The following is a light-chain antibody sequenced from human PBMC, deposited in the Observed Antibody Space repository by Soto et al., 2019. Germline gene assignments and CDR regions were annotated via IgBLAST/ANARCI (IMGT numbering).Light chain of an antibody. CDR2: GAS. CDR1: QSVSSN. CDR3: QQYNNWPPWT. J-gene: IGKJ1*01. V-gene: IGKV3-15*01. Sequence: EIVMTQSPATLSVSPGERATLSCRGSQSVSSNLAWYQQKPGQAPRLLIYGASTRATGIPARFSGSGSGTEFTLTISSLQSEDFAVYYWQQYNNWPPWTFGQGTKVEIK.